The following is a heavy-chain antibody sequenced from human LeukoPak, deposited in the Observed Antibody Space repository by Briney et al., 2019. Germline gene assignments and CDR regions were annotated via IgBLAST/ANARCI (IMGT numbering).Heavy chain of an antibody. V-gene: IGHV3-23*01. CDR2: ISCGGTTT. Sequence: PGGSLRLSCTASGFTFSSNAMNWVRQAPGKGLEWVSGISCGGTTTNYADSVKGRSTISRDNSKNTLHLQMNSLRAEDTAVYYCARDLGLGGYDSPGSWGQGTLVTASS. D-gene: IGHD5-12*01. J-gene: IGHJ5*02. CDR3: ARDLGLGGYDSPGS. CDR1: GFTFSSNA.